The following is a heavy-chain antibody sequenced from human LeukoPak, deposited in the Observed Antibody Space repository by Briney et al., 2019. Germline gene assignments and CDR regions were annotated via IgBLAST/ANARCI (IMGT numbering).Heavy chain of an antibody. CDR3: ARDRSDTAMVRDYYYYMDV. Sequence: ASVKVSCKASGSTFIDYFMHWVRQAPGQGLEWMGWINPNSGGTNSAQKFQGRVTMTRDTSISTAYMELSRLRSDDTAVYYCARDRSDTAMVRDYYYYMDVWGKGTTVTISS. CDR1: GSTFIDYF. J-gene: IGHJ6*03. D-gene: IGHD5-18*01. CDR2: INPNSGGT. V-gene: IGHV1-2*02.